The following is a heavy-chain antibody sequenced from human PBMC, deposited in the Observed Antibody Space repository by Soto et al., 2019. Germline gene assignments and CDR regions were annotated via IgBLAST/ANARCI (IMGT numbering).Heavy chain of an antibody. CDR1: SGPSKSHN. J-gene: IGHJ6*01. V-gene: IGHV4-59*08. CDR2: VYDTWST. Sequence: QVQVQQSGPGLVKPSETLSLTCTVSSGPSKSHNLCWIRQPPGRGLEWIGYVYDTWSTSYNPSLKSRVTVSADTSTNRISLSLRFVSAADTAVYYCVRQGIGFLHGLVDVWGQGTTVIVSS. D-gene: IGHD3-10*01. CDR3: VRQGIGFLHGLVDV.